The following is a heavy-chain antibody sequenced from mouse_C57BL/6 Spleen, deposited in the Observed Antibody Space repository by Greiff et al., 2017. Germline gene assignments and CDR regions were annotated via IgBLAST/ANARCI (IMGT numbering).Heavy chain of an antibody. D-gene: IGHD2-1*01. CDR1: GFTFTGYW. V-gene: IGHV1-9*01. J-gene: IGHJ3*01. CDR3: TRRGRENGNYRFAY. Sequence: QVQLQQSGAELMKPGASVKLSCTASGFTFTGYWIAWVKQRPGHGLEWVGEIGPGSGCTNYTEKFKGKATFTADTSSNTAYMQLSSLTTEDSAIYDCTRRGRENGNYRFAYWGQGTLVTVSA. CDR2: IGPGSGCT.